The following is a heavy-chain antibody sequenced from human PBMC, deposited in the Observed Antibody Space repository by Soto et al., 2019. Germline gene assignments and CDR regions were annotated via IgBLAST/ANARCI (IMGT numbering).Heavy chain of an antibody. D-gene: IGHD2-8*01. CDR1: GYTFTSYY. CDR2: INPNGGST. J-gene: IGHJ4*02. Sequence: QVQLVQSGAEVKKPGASVKISCKASGYTFTSYYIHWVRQAPGQGLEWMGFINPNGGSTSDSQKFQGRITMTRDTSTSTVYMDLSSLTSEDTAVYYCARGMVLDGYNRPFDFWAQGTLVTVSS. CDR3: ARGMVLDGYNRPFDF. V-gene: IGHV1-46*01.